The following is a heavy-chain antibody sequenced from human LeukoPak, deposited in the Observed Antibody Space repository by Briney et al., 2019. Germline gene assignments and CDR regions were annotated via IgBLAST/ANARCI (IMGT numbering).Heavy chain of an antibody. Sequence: GGSLRLSCAASGFTFSSYLMHWVRQAPGKGLVWVSHINSDESSTSYADSVKGRFTISRDNAKNTLYLQMNSPRAEDTAVFYCARVRDISGHWGFLDYWGQGTLVTVSS. J-gene: IGHJ4*02. CDR2: INSDESST. D-gene: IGHD6-19*01. V-gene: IGHV3-74*01. CDR1: GFTFSSYL. CDR3: ARVRDISGHWGFLDY.